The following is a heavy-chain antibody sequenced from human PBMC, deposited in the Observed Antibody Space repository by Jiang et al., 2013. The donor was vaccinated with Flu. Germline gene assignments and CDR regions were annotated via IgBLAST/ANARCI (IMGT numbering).Heavy chain of an antibody. J-gene: IGHJ5*02. D-gene: IGHD3-22*01. V-gene: IGHV2-5*01. CDR1: GFSLNTSGVG. CDR2: IYWNDDK. Sequence: KPTQTLTLTCIFSGFSLNTSGVGVGYIRQPPGKALEWLALIYWNDDKRYSPSLETRLSITKDTSKNQVVLTMTNMDSVDTGTYYCAHVGYYFDSSGSYPTWFDPWARNPGHRLL. CDR3: AHVGYYFDSSGSYPTWFDP.